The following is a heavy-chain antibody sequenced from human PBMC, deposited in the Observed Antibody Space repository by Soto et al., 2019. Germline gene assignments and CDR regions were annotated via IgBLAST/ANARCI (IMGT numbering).Heavy chain of an antibody. J-gene: IGHJ6*03. CDR1: GGSISSGGYY. V-gene: IGHV4-31*03. CDR3: ARDAPIPAASRAYYYMDV. CDR2: IYYSGST. Sequence: PSETLSLTCTVSGGSISSGGYYWSWIRQHPGKGLEWIGYIYYSGSTYYNPSLKSRVTISVDTSKNQFSLKLSSVTAADTAVYYCARDAPIPAASRAYYYMDVWGKGTTVTVSS. D-gene: IGHD2-2*01.